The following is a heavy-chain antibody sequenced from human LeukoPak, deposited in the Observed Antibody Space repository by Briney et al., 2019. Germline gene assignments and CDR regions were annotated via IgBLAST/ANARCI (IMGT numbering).Heavy chain of an antibody. J-gene: IGHJ4*02. Sequence: SETLSLTCTVSGGSISSYYWSWIRQPPGKGLEWIGYMYYRGNTNYDPSLKSRVTISIDTPNNQFSLKLSSVTAADTAVYYCATGVHGIAAAGDYYFDYWAREPWSPSPQ. D-gene: IGHD6-13*01. V-gene: IGHV4-59*01. CDR3: ATGVHGIAAAGDYYFDY. CDR1: GGSISSYY. CDR2: MYYRGNT.